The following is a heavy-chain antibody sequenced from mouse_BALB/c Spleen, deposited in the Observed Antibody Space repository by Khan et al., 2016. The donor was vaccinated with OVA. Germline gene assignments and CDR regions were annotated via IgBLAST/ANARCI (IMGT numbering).Heavy chain of an antibody. CDR2: ISSTGGT. D-gene: IGHD2-2*01. CDR3: TSSLYYGYGYALDC. V-gene: IGHV3-2*02. Sequence: EVQLQESGPGLVKPSQSLSLTCTVTGYSITSDYAWNWIRQFPGNKLEWMGYISSTGGTSYNPSLKSRISITRDTSKNQFFLQLKSVTAEDTATYYCTSSLYYGYGYALDCWGRGTLVTVSS. CDR1: GYSITSDYA. J-gene: IGHJ4*01.